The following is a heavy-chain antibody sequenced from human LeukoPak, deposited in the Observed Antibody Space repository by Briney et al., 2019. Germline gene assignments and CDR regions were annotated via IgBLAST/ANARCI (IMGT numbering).Heavy chain of an antibody. J-gene: IGHJ4*02. D-gene: IGHD3-22*01. Sequence: GGSLRLSCAASGFTFSSYSMNWVRQAPGKGLEWVSSISSSSSYIYYADSVKGRFTISRDNAKNSLYLQMNSLRAEDTAVYYCARAVPSTYYYDSSGYPDYWGQGTLVTLSS. CDR1: GFTFSSYS. CDR2: ISSSSSYI. V-gene: IGHV3-21*01. CDR3: ARAVPSTYYYDSSGYPDY.